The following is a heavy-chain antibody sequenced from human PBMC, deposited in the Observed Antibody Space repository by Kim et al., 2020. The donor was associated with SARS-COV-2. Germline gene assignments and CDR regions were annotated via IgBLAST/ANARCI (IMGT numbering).Heavy chain of an antibody. Sequence: ASVKVSCKASGYTFTSYAMHWVRQAPGQRLEWMGWINAGNGNTKYSQKFQGRVTITRDTSASTAYMELSSLRSEDTAVYYCARPGKSGYRFDPWGQGTLVTVSS. CDR3: ARPGKSGYRFDP. V-gene: IGHV1-3*01. CDR1: GYTFTSYA. CDR2: INAGNGNT. J-gene: IGHJ5*02. D-gene: IGHD3-3*01.